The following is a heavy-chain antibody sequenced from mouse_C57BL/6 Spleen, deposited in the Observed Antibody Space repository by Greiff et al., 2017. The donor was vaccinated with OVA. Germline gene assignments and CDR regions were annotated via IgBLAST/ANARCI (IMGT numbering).Heavy chain of an antibody. Sequence: EVKLVESGGGLVQPKGSLKLSCAASGFSFNTYAMNWVRQAPGKGLEWVARIRSKSNNYATYYADSVKDRFTISRDDSESMLYLQMNNLKTEDTAMYYCVRHEAGTEFAYWGQGTLVTVSA. CDR2: IRSKSNNYAT. D-gene: IGHD3-3*01. J-gene: IGHJ3*01. CDR3: VRHEAGTEFAY. V-gene: IGHV10-1*01. CDR1: GFSFNTYA.